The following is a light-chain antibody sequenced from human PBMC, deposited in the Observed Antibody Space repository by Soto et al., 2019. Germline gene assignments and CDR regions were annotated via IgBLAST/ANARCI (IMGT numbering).Light chain of an antibody. CDR2: GNS. CDR1: SSNIGAGYD. V-gene: IGLV1-40*01. CDR3: QSYDSSRRGSKV. Sequence: QSVLTQPPSVSGAPGQRVTISCIGSSSNIGAGYDVHWYQQLPGTAPKLLIYGNSNRPSGVPDRFSGSKSGTSASLAITGRQAEDEADYYCQSYDSSRRGSKVFGGGTKVTVL. J-gene: IGLJ2*01.